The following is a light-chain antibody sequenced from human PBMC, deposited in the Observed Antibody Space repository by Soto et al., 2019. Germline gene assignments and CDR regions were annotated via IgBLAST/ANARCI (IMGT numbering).Light chain of an antibody. V-gene: IGLV2-23*01. CDR2: EAS. J-gene: IGLJ1*01. CDR1: SSDVGSYNL. Sequence: QSALTQPASVSASPGQSITISCTGTSSDVGSYNLVSWYQQHPGKVPKIMIYEASKRPSGAPNRFSGSKSGNTASLTISGLQAEDEADYYCCSYAGSSTWVFGTGTKLTVL. CDR3: CSYAGSSTWV.